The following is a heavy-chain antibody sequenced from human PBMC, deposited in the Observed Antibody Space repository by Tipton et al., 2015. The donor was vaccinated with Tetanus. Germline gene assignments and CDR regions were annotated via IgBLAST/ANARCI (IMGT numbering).Heavy chain of an antibody. V-gene: IGHV3-7*03. CDR1: GFIVSGHY. Sequence: SLRLSCVASGFIVSGHYMSWVRQAPGKGLEWVANIQNDGGETYHLESVRGRFTISRDNGKNSVYLQMNSLRPEDTAVYYCARLGRNSLGAFDVWGQGTLVSVSS. CDR3: ARLGRNSLGAFDV. CDR2: IQNDGGET. D-gene: IGHD7-27*01. J-gene: IGHJ3*01.